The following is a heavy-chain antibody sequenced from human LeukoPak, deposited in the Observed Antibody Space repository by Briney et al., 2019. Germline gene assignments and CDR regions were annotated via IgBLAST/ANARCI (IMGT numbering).Heavy chain of an antibody. CDR1: GGSNSSYY. D-gene: IGHD2-2*01. CDR3: AREVKPLKDIVVVPAAQEAFDI. Sequence: PSETLSLTCTVSGGSNSSYYWSWLRQPAGKGLEWIGRIYTSGSTNYNPSLKSRVTMSVDTSKNQFSLKLSSVTAADTAVYYCAREVKPLKDIVVVPAAQEAFDIWGQGTMVTVSS. V-gene: IGHV4-4*07. J-gene: IGHJ3*02. CDR2: IYTSGST.